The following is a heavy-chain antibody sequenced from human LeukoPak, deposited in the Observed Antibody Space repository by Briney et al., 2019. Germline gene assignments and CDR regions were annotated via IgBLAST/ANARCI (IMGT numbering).Heavy chain of an antibody. CDR1: GFTFSDYY. V-gene: IGHV4-59*01. CDR2: IYYSGST. J-gene: IGHJ4*02. D-gene: IGHD3-10*01. Sequence: NPGGSLRLSCAASGFTFSDYYMSWIRQPPGKGLEWIGYIYYSGSTNYNPSLKSRVTISVDTSKNQFSLKLSSVTAADTAVYYCASGGGAAGKFDYWGQGTLVTVSS. CDR3: ASGGGAAGKFDY.